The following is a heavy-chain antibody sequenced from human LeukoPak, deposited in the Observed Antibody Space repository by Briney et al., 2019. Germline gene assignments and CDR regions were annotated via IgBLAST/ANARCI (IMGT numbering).Heavy chain of an antibody. Sequence: ASVKVSCKVSGYTLTELSMHWVRQAPGKGLEWMGGFDPEDGETIYAQKFQGRVTMTEDTSTDTAYMDLSSLRSEDTAVYYCATDEGGIAAAGQIKDYYYYGMDVWGQGTTVTVSS. J-gene: IGHJ6*02. V-gene: IGHV1-24*01. CDR1: GYTLTELS. CDR3: ATDEGGIAAAGQIKDYYYYGMDV. CDR2: FDPEDGET. D-gene: IGHD6-13*01.